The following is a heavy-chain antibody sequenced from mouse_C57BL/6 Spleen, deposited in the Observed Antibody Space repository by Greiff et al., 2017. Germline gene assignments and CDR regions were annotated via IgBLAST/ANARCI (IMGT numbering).Heavy chain of an antibody. CDR1: GYTFTSYT. Sequence: VQLQQSGAELARPGASVKMSCKASGYTFTSYTMHWVKQRPGQGLEWIGYINPSSGYTKYNQKFKDKATLTADKSSSTAYMQLSSLTSEDSAVYYCARKGASNYDYAMDYWGQGTSVTVSS. J-gene: IGHJ4*01. V-gene: IGHV1-4*01. CDR3: ARKGASNYDYAMDY. CDR2: INPSSGYT. D-gene: IGHD2-5*01.